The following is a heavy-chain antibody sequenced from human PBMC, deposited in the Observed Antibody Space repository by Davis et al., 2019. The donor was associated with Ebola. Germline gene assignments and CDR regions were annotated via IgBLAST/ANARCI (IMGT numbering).Heavy chain of an antibody. V-gene: IGHV3-48*03. D-gene: IGHD1-14*01. Sequence: GGSLRLSCAASGFTFSSFEMTWVRQAPGKGLEWVSYISGSGSTIFYADSVKGRFTISRDNSKNTLYLQMNSLRAEDTAVYYCAPGNFDYWGQGTLVTVSS. CDR1: GFTFSSFE. CDR2: ISGSGSTI. CDR3: APGNFDY. J-gene: IGHJ4*02.